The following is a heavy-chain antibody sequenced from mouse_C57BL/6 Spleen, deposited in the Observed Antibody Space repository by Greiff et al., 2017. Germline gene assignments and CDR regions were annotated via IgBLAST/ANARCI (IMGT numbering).Heavy chain of an antibody. CDR1: GFTFSSYA. J-gene: IGHJ3*01. Sequence: EVNLVESGGGLVKPGGSLKLSCAASGFTFSSYAMSWVRQTPEKRLEWVATISDGGSYTYYPDNVKSRFTISRDNAKNNLYLQMSHLKSEDTAMYYCARDGAFAYWGQGTLVTVSA. CDR3: ARDGAFAY. V-gene: IGHV5-4*01. CDR2: ISDGGSYT.